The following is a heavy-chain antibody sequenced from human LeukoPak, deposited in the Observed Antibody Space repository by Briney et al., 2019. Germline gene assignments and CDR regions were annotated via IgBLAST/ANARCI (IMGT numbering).Heavy chain of an antibody. J-gene: IGHJ1*01. CDR1: GFTFSTYA. V-gene: IGHV3-23*01. Sequence: GGSLRLSCAASGFTFSTYAMNWVRQAPGKELDWVSTISVSGQNTHYADSVKGRFTISRDNSKNTLYLQMNSLRAEDTALYYCAKDLDSTGLYNDFNHWGQGTLVTVSS. CDR2: ISVSGQNT. D-gene: IGHD3-22*01. CDR3: AKDLDSTGLYNDFNH.